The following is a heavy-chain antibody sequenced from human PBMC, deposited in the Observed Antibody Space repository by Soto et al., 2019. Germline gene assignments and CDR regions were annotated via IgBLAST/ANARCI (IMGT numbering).Heavy chain of an antibody. J-gene: IGHJ4*02. D-gene: IGHD2-21*01. CDR3: AKVRVGIDVDFDY. V-gene: IGHV3-23*01. CDR1: GFTFSNSA. Sequence: GGSLRLSCAASGFTFSNSAMTWVRQAPAKGLEWVSTIRDSDSGGSTFYADSVKGRFTISRDDSKNILYLQMSSLRAEDTAMYYCAKVRVGIDVDFDYWGQGALVTVSS. CDR2: IRDSDSGGST.